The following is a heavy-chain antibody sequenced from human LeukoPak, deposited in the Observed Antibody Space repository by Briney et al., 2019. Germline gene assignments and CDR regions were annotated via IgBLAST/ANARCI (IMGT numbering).Heavy chain of an antibody. CDR3: ARAGGYCSGGSCYRGYSWFDP. Sequence: GGSLRLSCAASGFTFSSSGMHWVRQAPGKGLEWVAVILYNGSNKYYADSVKGRFTISRDNSKNTLYLQMNSLRVEDTAVYYCARAGGYCSGGSCYRGYSWFDPWGLGTLVTVSS. D-gene: IGHD2-15*01. J-gene: IGHJ5*02. V-gene: IGHV3-33*01. CDR2: ILYNGSNK. CDR1: GFTFSSSG.